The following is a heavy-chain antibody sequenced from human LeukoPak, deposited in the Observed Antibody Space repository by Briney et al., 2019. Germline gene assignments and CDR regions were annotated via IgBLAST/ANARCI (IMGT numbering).Heavy chain of an antibody. V-gene: IGHV3-30*09. CDR3: ARRDTVTAFDY. Sequence: DSVKGRFAISRDNSKNTLYLQTNSLRAEDTAVYYCARRDTVTAFDYWGQGTLVTVSS. D-gene: IGHD2-21*02. J-gene: IGHJ4*02.